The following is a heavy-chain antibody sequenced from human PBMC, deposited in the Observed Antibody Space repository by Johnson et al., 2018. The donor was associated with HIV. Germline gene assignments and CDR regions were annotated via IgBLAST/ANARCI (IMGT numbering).Heavy chain of an antibody. J-gene: IGHJ3*02. D-gene: IGHD3-16*01. Sequence: QMQLVESGGGVVQPGGSLRLSCAASGFTFSTYGVHWVRQAPGKGLEWVSFIRFDGSDKYYADFVKGRFTVSRDNSKNTMYLEMNSLRSEDTAVYYCAREESSPGGVAFDIWGQGTMVTVSS. V-gene: IGHV3-30*02. CDR1: GFTFSTYG. CDR3: AREESSPGGVAFDI. CDR2: IRFDGSDK.